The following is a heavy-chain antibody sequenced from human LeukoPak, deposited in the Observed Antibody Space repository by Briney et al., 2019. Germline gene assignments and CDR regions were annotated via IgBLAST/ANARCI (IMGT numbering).Heavy chain of an antibody. CDR2: IKEDGTET. CDR3: ARGGGSGSYPIFDY. D-gene: IGHD1-26*01. V-gene: IGHV3-7*03. CDR1: GFMFSSNW. J-gene: IGHJ4*02. Sequence: GGSLRLSCAASGFMFSSNWMSWVRLAPGKGLEWVANIKEDGTETYYVDSVKGRFTISRDNSKNTLYLQMNSLRAEDTAVYYCARGGGSGSYPIFDYWGQGTLVTVSS.